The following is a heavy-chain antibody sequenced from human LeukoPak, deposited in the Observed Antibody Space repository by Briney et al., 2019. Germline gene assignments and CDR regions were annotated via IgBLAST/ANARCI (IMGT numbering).Heavy chain of an antibody. CDR1: GYTFTGYY. D-gene: IGHD3-16*02. Sequence: GASVKVSCKASGYTFTGYYMHWVRQAPGQGLEWMGWINPNSGGTNYAQKFQGRVTMTRDTPISTAYMELSRLRSDDTAVYYCARVRIIDYYYYGMDVWGQGTTVTVSS. V-gene: IGHV1-2*02. CDR3: ARVRIIDYYYYGMDV. J-gene: IGHJ6*02. CDR2: INPNSGGT.